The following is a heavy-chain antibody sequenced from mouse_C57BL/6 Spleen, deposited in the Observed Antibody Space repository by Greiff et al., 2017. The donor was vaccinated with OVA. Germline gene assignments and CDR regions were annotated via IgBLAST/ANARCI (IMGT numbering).Heavy chain of an antibody. CDR3: TRPAPYSSYYFDD. CDR1: GYTFTDYE. D-gene: IGHD1-1*01. Sequence: QVQLQQSGAELVKPGASVTLSCKASGYTFTDYEMHWVKQTPVHGLEWIGAIDPETGGTAYNQKFKGKAILTADKSSSTAYMELRSLTSEDSAVDYCTRPAPYSSYYFDDWGQGTTLTVSS. CDR2: IDPETGGT. J-gene: IGHJ2*01. V-gene: IGHV1-15*01.